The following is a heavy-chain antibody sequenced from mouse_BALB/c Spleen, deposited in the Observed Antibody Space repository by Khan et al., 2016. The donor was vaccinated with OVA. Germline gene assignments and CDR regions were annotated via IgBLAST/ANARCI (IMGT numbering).Heavy chain of an antibody. CDR3: TRSYDSYYFDY. J-gene: IGHJ2*01. D-gene: IGHD2-4*01. V-gene: IGHV1-5*01. Sequence: EVQLQQSGTVLARPGASVKMSCKASGYSFTSYWMHWVKQRPGKGLEWIGAIYPGISDTRYNQKFKGKAKLTAVTSASTAYMEFSSLTNEDSAVYYCTRSYDSYYFDYWGQDTTLTVSS. CDR1: GYSFTSYW. CDR2: IYPGISDT.